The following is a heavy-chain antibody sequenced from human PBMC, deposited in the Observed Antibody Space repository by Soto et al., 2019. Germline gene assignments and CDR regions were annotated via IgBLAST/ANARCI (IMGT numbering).Heavy chain of an antibody. J-gene: IGHJ6*02. V-gene: IGHV4-59*01. CDR3: ARGRLVEYSSSSGGVYYYYYGMDV. D-gene: IGHD6-6*01. Sequence: NPSETLSLTCTVSGGSISSYYWSWIRQPPGKGLEWIGYIYYSGSTNYNPSLKSRVTISVDTSKNQFSLKLSSVTAADTAVYYCARGRLVEYSSSSGGVYYYYYGMDVWGQGTTVTVSS. CDR1: GGSISSYY. CDR2: IYYSGST.